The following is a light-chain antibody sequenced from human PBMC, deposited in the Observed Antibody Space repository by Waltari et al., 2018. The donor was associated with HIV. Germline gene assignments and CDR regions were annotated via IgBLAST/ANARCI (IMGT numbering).Light chain of an antibody. CDR1: QDISNY. CDR3: QQYDNLLSLT. V-gene: IGKV1-33*01. Sequence: DIQMTQSPSSLSASVGDRVTITCQASQDISNYLNWYQQKPGKAPKLLIYDASNLETGVPSRFSESRSGTDFTFTISSLQPEDIATYYCQQYDNLLSLTFGGGTKVEIK. J-gene: IGKJ4*01. CDR2: DAS.